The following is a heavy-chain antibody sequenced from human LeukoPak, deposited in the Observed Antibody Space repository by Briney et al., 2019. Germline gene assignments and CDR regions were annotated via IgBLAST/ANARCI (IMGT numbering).Heavy chain of an antibody. J-gene: IGHJ4*02. CDR3: ARGTWDRDGCNLGY. CDR2: IFKDGNT. V-gene: IGHV4-59*01. D-gene: IGHD5-24*01. CDR1: GDSINNFA. Sequence: PSETLSLTCTVSGDSINNFAWSWIRQSPGKGLEWIGCIFKDGNTNYNPSLKSRVTISVDTSKNQFSLKLSSVTAADTAVYYCARGTWDRDGCNLGYWGQGTLVTVSS.